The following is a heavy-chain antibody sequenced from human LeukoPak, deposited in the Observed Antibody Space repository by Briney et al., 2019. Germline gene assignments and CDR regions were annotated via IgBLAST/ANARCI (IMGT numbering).Heavy chain of an antibody. V-gene: IGHV4-39*07. CDR2: IYYSGST. D-gene: IGHD4-17*01. CDR1: GGSISSSSYY. CDR3: ARGDHGDSRFDP. Sequence: SETLSLTCTVSGGSISSSSYYWGWIRRPPGKGLEWIGSIYYSGSTYYNPSLKSRVTISVDTSKNQFSLKLSSVTAADTAVYYCARGDHGDSRFDPWGQGTLVTVSS. J-gene: IGHJ5*02.